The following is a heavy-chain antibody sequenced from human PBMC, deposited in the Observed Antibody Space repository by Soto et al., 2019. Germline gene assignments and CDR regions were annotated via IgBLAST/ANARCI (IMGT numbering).Heavy chain of an antibody. CDR3: AKVPSCRGGSCWTSLQD. CDR1: GYSFTGFY. D-gene: IGHD2-15*01. CDR2: INPNSGGT. V-gene: IGHV1-2*04. J-gene: IGHJ4*02. Sequence: QVQLVQSGAEVKKPGASVKVSCKASGYSFTGFYMDWVRQAPGQGLEWMGWINPNSGGTNYARKFRGWVTITRDTSITTVYMELNSLKSDDTAVYYCAKVPSCRGGSCWTSLQDWGQGTLVTVSS.